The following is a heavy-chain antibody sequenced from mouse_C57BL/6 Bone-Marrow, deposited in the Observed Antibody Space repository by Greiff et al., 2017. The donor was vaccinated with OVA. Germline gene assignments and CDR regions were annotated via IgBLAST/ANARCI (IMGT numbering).Heavy chain of an antibody. CDR2: IHPNSGST. V-gene: IGHV1-64*01. CDR1: GYTFTSYW. Sequence: QVQLQQPGAELVKPGASVKLSCKASGYTFTSYWMHWVKQRPGQGLEWIGMIHPNSGSTNYNEKFKSKATLTVDKSSSTAYRQLSSLTSEDSAVYYCARRGDGYLFAYWGQGTLVTVSA. J-gene: IGHJ3*01. CDR3: ARRGDGYLFAY. D-gene: IGHD2-3*01.